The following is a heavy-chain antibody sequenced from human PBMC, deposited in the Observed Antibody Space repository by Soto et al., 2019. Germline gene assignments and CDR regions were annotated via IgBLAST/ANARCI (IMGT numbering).Heavy chain of an antibody. V-gene: IGHV3-33*01. Sequence: QVQLVESGGGVVQPGRSLRLSCAASGFTFSSYGMHWVRQAPGKGLEWVADVWYDGSSKYYADSVKGRFTISRDNSKNTLYLQMNGLRAEDTAVYFCAGDNLARGVYISCFFDYWGQGTLVTVSS. J-gene: IGHJ4*02. D-gene: IGHD3-10*01. CDR1: GFTFSSYG. CDR3: AGDNLARGVYISCFFDY. CDR2: VWYDGSSK.